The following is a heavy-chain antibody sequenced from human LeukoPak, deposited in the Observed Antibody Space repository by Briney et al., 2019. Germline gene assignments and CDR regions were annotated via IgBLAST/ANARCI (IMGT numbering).Heavy chain of an antibody. Sequence: PSETLSLTCTVSGGSISNYYWSWIRQPPGKGLEWIGYIYYSGSTNYNPSLKSRVTISVDTSKSQFSLKLNSVTAADTAVYYCAREGVYYYGSGRRGNWFDPWGQGTLVTVSS. CDR2: IYYSGST. CDR1: GGSISNYY. D-gene: IGHD3-10*01. J-gene: IGHJ5*02. V-gene: IGHV4-59*01. CDR3: AREGVYYYGSGRRGNWFDP.